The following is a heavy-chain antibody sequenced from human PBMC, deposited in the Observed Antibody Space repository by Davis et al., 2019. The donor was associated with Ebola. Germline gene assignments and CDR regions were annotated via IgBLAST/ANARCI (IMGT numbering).Heavy chain of an antibody. CDR1: GGSFSGYY. D-gene: IGHD6-13*01. J-gene: IGHJ6*02. CDR2: INHSGST. CDR3: ARGSGSWYYYNILF. Sequence: MPGGSLRLSCAVYGGSFSGYYWSWIRQPPGKGLEWIGEINHSGSTNYNPSLKSRVTISVDTSKNQFSLKLSSVTAADTAVYYCARGSGSWYYYNILFWGRGATVAVSS. V-gene: IGHV4-34*01.